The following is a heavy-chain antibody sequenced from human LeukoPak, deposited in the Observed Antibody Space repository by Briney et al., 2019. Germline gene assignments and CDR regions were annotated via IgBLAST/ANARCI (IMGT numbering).Heavy chain of an antibody. CDR2: ISSSYI. D-gene: IGHD4-17*01. CDR3: ARRRYGDYEFDY. V-gene: IGHV3-21*01. J-gene: IGHJ4*02. CDR1: GFIFSSYS. Sequence: GGSLRLSCAGAGFIFSSYSMNWVRQAPGKGLEWVSSISSSYIYYADSVKGRFTISRDNAKNSLYLQMNSLRAEDTAVYYCARRRYGDYEFDYWGQGTLVTVSS.